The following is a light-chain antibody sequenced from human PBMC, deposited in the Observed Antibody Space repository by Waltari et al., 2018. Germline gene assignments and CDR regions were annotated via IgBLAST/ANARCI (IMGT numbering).Light chain of an antibody. CDR1: SCYAVRYAY. Sequence: SALPPPHSVSVSPGQSISLPCTGTSCYAVRYAYLAWYQQHPDKAPKLLIYDVTQRPSGISHRFSGSKSGYTASLTISGLQSEDEADYYCLSYTTSDTYVFGSGTRVTVL. V-gene: IGLV2-14*03. CDR2: DVT. J-gene: IGLJ1*01. CDR3: LSYTTSDTYV.